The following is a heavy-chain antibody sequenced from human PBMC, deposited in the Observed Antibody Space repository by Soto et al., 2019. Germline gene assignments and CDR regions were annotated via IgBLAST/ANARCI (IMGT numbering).Heavy chain of an antibody. J-gene: IGHJ4*02. Sequence: PSETLSLTCSVSGSSIRPYYWSWIRQPPGKGLEWIGNIYYSGSTNYNPSLKSRVIMSVASFKNQVSLRLNSMTAADTAVYYCTRVGGYYGDYPNFDYWGQGALVTVSS. D-gene: IGHD4-17*01. V-gene: IGHV4-59*01. CDR1: GSSIRPYY. CDR3: TRVGGYYGDYPNFDY. CDR2: IYYSGST.